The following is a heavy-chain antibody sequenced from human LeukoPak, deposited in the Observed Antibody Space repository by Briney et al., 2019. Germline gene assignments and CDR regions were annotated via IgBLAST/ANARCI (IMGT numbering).Heavy chain of an antibody. V-gene: IGHV4-34*01. D-gene: IGHD6-19*01. CDR3: ARGSAVARQYYYYYMDV. J-gene: IGHJ6*03. CDR1: GGSFSGYY. CDR2: INHSGNT. Sequence: SETLSLTCAVYGGSFSGYYWSWIRQPPGKGLEWIGEINHSGNTNYNPSLKSQVTISVDTSKNQFSLKLSSVTAADTAVYYCARGSAVARQYYYYYMDVWGKGTTVTVSS.